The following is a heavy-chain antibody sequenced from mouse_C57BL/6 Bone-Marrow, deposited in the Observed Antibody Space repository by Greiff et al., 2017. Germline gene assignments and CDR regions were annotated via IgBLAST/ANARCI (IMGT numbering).Heavy chain of an antibody. CDR1: GYTFPSYW. CDR2: IDPSDRYN. J-gene: IGHJ1*03. CDR3: ATPHLLLRLED. D-gene: IGHD1-1*01. V-gene: IGHV1-59*01. Sequence: QVQLQQPGAELVRPGTSVKLSCKASGYTFPSYWMHWVQQRPGQGLEWIGVIDPSDRYNNYNHKFTGKATLTVDTSSSTAYMQLSSLTSEDSAVYYCATPHLLLRLEDWGTGTTVTVSS.